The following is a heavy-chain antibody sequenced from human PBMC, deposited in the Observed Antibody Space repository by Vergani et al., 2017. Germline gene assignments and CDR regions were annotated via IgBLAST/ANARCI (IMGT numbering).Heavy chain of an antibody. Sequence: QVQLQESGPGLVKPSETLSLTCTVSGGSISSYYLSWIRQPPGKGLEWIGYIYYSGSTNYNPSLKSRVTISVDTSKNQFSLKLSSVTAADTAVYYCARVAENDAFDIWGQGTMVTVSS. CDR3: ARVAENDAFDI. CDR2: IYYSGST. J-gene: IGHJ3*02. V-gene: IGHV4-59*01. CDR1: GGSISSYY.